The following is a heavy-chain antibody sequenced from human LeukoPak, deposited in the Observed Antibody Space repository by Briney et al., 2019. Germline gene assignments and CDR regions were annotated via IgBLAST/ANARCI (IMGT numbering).Heavy chain of an antibody. D-gene: IGHD3-10*01. CDR2: LRGDGET. J-gene: IGHJ4*02. CDR1: GFIFSNYA. Sequence: GGSLRLSCAASGFIFSNYAMSWVRQAPARGLEWVSSLRGDGETFYADSVKGRFTISRDNSKNTLYLQMNSLRAEDTAVYYCAKGFYGSGSYYLSHFDYWGQGTLVTVSS. V-gene: IGHV3-23*01. CDR3: AKGFYGSGSYYLSHFDY.